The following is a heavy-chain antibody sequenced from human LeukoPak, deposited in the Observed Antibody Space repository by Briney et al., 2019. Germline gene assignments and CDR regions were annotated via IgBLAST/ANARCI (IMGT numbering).Heavy chain of an antibody. J-gene: IGHJ4*02. Sequence: SETLSLTCTVSGGSIRSSYYYWGWIRQPPGKGLEWIGSIYDSGSTYYNPSLKSRVTISVDTSKNQFSLKLNSVTAADTAVYYCARTYYDYVWGSYRYTAKAFDYWGQGTLVTVSS. CDR3: ARTYYDYVWGSYRYTAKAFDY. CDR2: IYDSGST. CDR1: GGSIRSSYYY. D-gene: IGHD3-16*02. V-gene: IGHV4-39*01.